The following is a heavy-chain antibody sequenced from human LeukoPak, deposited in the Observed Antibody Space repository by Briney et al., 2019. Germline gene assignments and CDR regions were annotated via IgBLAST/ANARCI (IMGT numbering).Heavy chain of an antibody. CDR2: IYYSGST. CDR3: ARDSMVRGVIIY. D-gene: IGHD3-10*01. Sequence: PSQTLSLTCTVSGGSISSGDYYWSWIRQPPGMGLEWIGYIYYSGSTYYNPPLKSRVTISVDTSKNQFSLKLSSVTAADTAVYYCARDSMVRGVIIYWGQGTLVTVSS. CDR1: GGSISSGDYY. J-gene: IGHJ4*02. V-gene: IGHV4-30-4*01.